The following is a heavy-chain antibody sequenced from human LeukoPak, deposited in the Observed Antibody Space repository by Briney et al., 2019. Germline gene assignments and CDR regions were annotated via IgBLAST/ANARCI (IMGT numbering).Heavy chain of an antibody. D-gene: IGHD3-22*01. Sequence: PGASLRLSCAASGFTFSSYAMSWVRQAPGKRLEWVSAISGSGGSTYYADSVKGRFTISRDNSKNTLYLQMNSLRAEDTAVYYCARRRDSSGYYSGYYFDYWGQGTLVTVSS. V-gene: IGHV3-23*01. CDR2: ISGSGGST. CDR1: GFTFSSYA. CDR3: ARRRDSSGYYSGYYFDY. J-gene: IGHJ4*02.